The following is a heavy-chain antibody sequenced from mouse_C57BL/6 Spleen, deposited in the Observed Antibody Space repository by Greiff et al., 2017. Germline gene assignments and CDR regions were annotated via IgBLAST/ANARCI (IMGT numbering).Heavy chain of an antibody. D-gene: IGHD1-1*01. CDR2: IDPEDGDT. CDR3: TTGTTVVRDAMDY. Sequence: VQLQQSGAELVRPGASVKLSCTASGFNIKDYYMHWVKQRPEQGLEWIGRIDPEDGDTEYAPKFQGKATMTADPSSNTAYLQLSSLTSEDTAVYYCTTGTTVVRDAMDYWGQGTSVTVTS. J-gene: IGHJ4*01. CDR1: GFNIKDYY. V-gene: IGHV14-1*01.